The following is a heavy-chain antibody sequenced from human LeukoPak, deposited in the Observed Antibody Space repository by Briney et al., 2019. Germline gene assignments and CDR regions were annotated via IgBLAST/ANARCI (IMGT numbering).Heavy chain of an antibody. CDR1: GGSISSYY. CDR3: AREGVHSSGWYRWFDP. Sequence: AETLSLTCTVSGGSISSYYWSWIRQPPGKGLEWIGHIYYSGSTNYNPSLKSRVTISVDTSNNQSSLKLSSGTAADTAVYYCAREGVHSSGWYRWFDPWGQGTLVTVSS. V-gene: IGHV4-59*01. CDR2: IYYSGST. D-gene: IGHD6-19*01. J-gene: IGHJ5*02.